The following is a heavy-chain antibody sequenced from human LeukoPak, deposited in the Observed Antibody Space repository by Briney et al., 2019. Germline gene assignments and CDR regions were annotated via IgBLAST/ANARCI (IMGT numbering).Heavy chain of an antibody. V-gene: IGHV1-2*06. J-gene: IGHJ4*02. CDR1: RYTFTGYY. CDR2: INPNSGGT. CDR3: ARLNCGGDCYGGFDY. Sequence: ASVKVSCKASRYTFTGYYMHWVRQAPGQGLEWMGRINPNSGGTNFAQKFQGRVTMTRDTSISTAYMELSRLRSDDTAVYYCARLNCGGDCYGGFDYWGQETLVTVSS. D-gene: IGHD2-21*02.